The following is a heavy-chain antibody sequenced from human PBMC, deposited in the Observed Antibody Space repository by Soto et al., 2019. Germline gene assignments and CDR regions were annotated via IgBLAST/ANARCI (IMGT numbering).Heavy chain of an antibody. D-gene: IGHD2-2*01. CDR3: ARDMSRSPRDY. V-gene: IGHV3-48*01. Sequence: EVQLVESGGGLVQPGGSLRLSCAASGFTFSSYSMNWSRQAPGKGLEWISYIRSSSRTIYYPVSGKGRFTISRENAKNSLYLTMTSLRAWDTAVYYCARDMSRSPRDYWGQGTLVTVSS. CDR2: IRSSSRTI. J-gene: IGHJ4*02. CDR1: GFTFSSYS.